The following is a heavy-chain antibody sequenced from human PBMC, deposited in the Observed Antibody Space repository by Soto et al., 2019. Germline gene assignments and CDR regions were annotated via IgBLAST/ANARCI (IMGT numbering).Heavy chain of an antibody. J-gene: IGHJ6*02. CDR1: GFTFSGSA. D-gene: IGHD3-22*01. Sequence: GGSLRLSCAASGFTFSGSAMHWVRQASGKGLEWVGRIRSKANSYATAYAASVKGRFTISRDDSKNTAYLQMNSLKTEDTAVYYCTVTMIEGMDVWGQGTTVTVSS. CDR3: TVTMIEGMDV. CDR2: IRSKANSYAT. V-gene: IGHV3-73*01.